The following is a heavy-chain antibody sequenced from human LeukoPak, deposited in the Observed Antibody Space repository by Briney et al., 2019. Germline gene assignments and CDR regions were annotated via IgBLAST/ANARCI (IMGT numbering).Heavy chain of an antibody. CDR3: ASLNFTMVRGVMFAFDI. V-gene: IGHV1-69*13. CDR1: GGTFSSYA. J-gene: IGHJ3*02. D-gene: IGHD3-10*01. Sequence: SVKVSCKASGGTFSSYAISRVRQAPGQGLEWMGGIIPIFGTANYAQKFQGRVTITADESTSTAYMELSSLRSEDTAVYYCASLNFTMVRGVMFAFDIWGQGTMVTVSS. CDR2: IIPIFGTA.